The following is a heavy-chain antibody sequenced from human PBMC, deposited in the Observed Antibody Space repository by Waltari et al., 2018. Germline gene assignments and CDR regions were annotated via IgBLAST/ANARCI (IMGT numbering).Heavy chain of an antibody. J-gene: IGHJ6*02. CDR1: GFTFSSYG. D-gene: IGHD2-8*02. V-gene: IGHV3-33*01. CDR2: IWYDGSNK. CDR3: ARDAGVLTYYYYGMDV. Sequence: QVQLVESGGGVVQPGRSLRLSCAASGFTFSSYGMHWVRQAPGKGLEWVAVIWYDGSNKYYADSVKGRFTISRDNSKNTLYLQMNSLRAEDTAVYYCARDAGVLTYYYYGMDVWGQGTTVTVSS.